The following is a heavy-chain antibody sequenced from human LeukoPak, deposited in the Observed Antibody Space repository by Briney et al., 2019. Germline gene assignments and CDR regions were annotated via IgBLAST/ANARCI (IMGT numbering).Heavy chain of an antibody. Sequence: GESLRLSCAASGFTFSTYAMNWVRQAPGKGLEGVSAISGSGSSTYYADSVKGRFTISRDNSKNTLYLQMNRLRAEDTAVYYCAKQTPPYGDYDYWGQGTLVTVSS. D-gene: IGHD4-17*01. CDR2: ISGSGSST. V-gene: IGHV3-23*01. CDR1: GFTFSTYA. J-gene: IGHJ4*02. CDR3: AKQTPPYGDYDY.